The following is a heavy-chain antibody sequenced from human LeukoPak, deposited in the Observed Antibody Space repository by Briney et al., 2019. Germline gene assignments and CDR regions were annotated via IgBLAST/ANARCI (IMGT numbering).Heavy chain of an antibody. J-gene: IGHJ3*02. Sequence: PGGSLRLSCAASGFTFSSYAMSWVRQAPGKGLEWVSAISGSGGSTYYADSVKGRFTISRDNSKNTLYLQMNSLRAEDTAVYYCARDVGTLSQPRDAFDIWGQGTMVTVSS. CDR2: ISGSGGST. V-gene: IGHV3-23*01. CDR1: GFTFSSYA. CDR3: ARDVGTLSQPRDAFDI. D-gene: IGHD2-2*01.